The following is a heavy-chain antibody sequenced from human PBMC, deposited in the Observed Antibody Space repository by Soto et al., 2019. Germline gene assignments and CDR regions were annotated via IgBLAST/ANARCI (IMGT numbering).Heavy chain of an antibody. CDR1: GYTFTSYD. D-gene: IGHD3-16*01. CDR3: VKGGREAGDY. J-gene: IGHJ4*02. V-gene: IGHV1-8*01. Sequence: ASVKVSCKASGYTFTSYDINWVRQATGQGLEWMGWMNPNSANTGCAQKFQGRVTMTRNTSISTAYMELSSLRSEDTAVYYCVKGGREAGDYWGQGTLVTVSS. CDR2: MNPNSANT.